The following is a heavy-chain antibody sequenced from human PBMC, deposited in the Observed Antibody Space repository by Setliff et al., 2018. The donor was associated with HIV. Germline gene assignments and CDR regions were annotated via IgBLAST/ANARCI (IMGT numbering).Heavy chain of an antibody. CDR1: GYTFISYD. CDR2: IIPMFGTP. J-gene: IGHJ6*02. Sequence: SVKVSCKASGYTFISYDINWVRQAPGQGLEWMGGIIPMFGTPNYAQKFQGRVTITADESTGTAYMELSSLRSEDAAVYYCARGNTAMVYPYYYGMDVWGQGTTVTVSS. V-gene: IGHV1-69*13. CDR3: ARGNTAMVYPYYYGMDV. D-gene: IGHD5-18*01.